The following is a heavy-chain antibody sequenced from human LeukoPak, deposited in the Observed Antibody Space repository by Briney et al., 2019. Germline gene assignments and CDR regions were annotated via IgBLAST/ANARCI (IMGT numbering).Heavy chain of an antibody. CDR2: IKSKTDGGTT. V-gene: IGHV3-15*01. J-gene: IGHJ3*02. CDR1: GFTFSNAW. CDR3: ARYVLLWFGFPVTDAFDI. D-gene: IGHD3-10*01. Sequence: GGSLRLSCAASGFTFSNAWMSWVRQAPGKGLEWVGRIKSKTDGGTTDYAAPVKGRFTISRDDSKNTLYLQMNSLKTEDTAVYYCARYVLLWFGFPVTDAFDIWGQGTMVTVSS.